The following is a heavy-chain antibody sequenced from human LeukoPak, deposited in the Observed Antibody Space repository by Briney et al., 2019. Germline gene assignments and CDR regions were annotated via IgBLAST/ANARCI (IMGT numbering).Heavy chain of an antibody. CDR3: AGGGYSSSWYLSFDY. V-gene: IGHV4-34*01. CDR1: GGSFSGYY. D-gene: IGHD6-13*01. CDR2: INHSGST. Sequence: SETLSLTCAVYGGSFSGYYWSWIRQPPGKGLEWIGEINHSGSTNYNPSLKSRVTISVDTSKNQFSLKLSSVTAADTAVYYCAGGGYSSSWYLSFDYWGQGTLVTVSS. J-gene: IGHJ4*02.